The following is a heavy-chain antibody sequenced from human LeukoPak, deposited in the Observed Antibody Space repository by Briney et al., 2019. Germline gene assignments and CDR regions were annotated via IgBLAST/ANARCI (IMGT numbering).Heavy chain of an antibody. CDR2: IRDSGAST. CDR1: EFTFSTYA. CDR3: AKAGRSGWYPGWPFDI. V-gene: IGHV3-23*01. Sequence: GGSLRLSCAASEFTFSTYAMSWVRQAPGKGLQWVSVIRDSGASTYYADSVKGRFTISRDNSKNTLYLQMNSLRAEDTAVYYCAKAGRSGWYPGWPFDIWGQGTMVTVSS. J-gene: IGHJ3*02. D-gene: IGHD6-19*01.